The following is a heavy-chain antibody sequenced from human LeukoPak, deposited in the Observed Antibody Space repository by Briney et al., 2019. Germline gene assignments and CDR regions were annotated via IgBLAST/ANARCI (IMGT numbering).Heavy chain of an antibody. Sequence: GGSLRLSCAASGFTFSSYTMRWVRQAPGKGLEWVSSVTGSGDSTYADSVRGRFTVSRDNSKNTVYLQMNSLRAKDTAVYFCARRYNSYYFDYWGQGTLVTVSS. V-gene: IGHV3-23*01. CDR3: ARRYNSYYFDY. CDR1: GFTFSSYT. D-gene: IGHD1-20*01. J-gene: IGHJ4*02. CDR2: VTGSGDST.